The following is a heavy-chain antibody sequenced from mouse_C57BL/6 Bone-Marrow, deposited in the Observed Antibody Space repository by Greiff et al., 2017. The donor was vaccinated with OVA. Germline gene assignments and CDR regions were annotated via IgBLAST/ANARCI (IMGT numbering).Heavy chain of an antibody. D-gene: IGHD2-2*01. Sequence: EVKLVESGGGLVKPGGSLKLSCAASGFTFSSYAMSWVRQTPEKRLEWVATISDGGSYTYYPDNVKGRFTLPSDNAKNNLYLQMSHLKTEGTAMDYCARERGVTTGWYFDVWGTGTTVTVSS. CDR3: ARERGVTTGWYFDV. V-gene: IGHV5-4*01. CDR2: ISDGGSYT. J-gene: IGHJ1*03. CDR1: GFTFSSYA.